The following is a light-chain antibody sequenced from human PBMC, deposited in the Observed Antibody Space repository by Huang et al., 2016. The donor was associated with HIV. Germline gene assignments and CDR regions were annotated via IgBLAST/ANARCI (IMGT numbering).Light chain of an antibody. V-gene: IGKV3-15*01. CDR3: QQYNNWPPLT. CDR2: RAF. CDR1: QSISSN. Sequence: EVVMTQSPNTLSVSPRERATLSCRASQSISSNLAWYQQKPGQAPRRLIYRAFRRDDGVPDRFSGNGSGTEFTLTISSLQSEDFAIYYCQQYNNWPPLTFGGGTKVEI. J-gene: IGKJ4*01.